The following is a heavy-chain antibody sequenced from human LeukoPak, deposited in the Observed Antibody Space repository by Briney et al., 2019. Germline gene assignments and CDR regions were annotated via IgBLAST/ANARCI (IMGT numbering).Heavy chain of an antibody. D-gene: IGHD2-2*01. V-gene: IGHV4-39*07. CDR2: IYYSGST. Sequence: SETLSLTCTVPGGSISSSSYYWGWIRQPPGKGLEWIGSIYYSGSTYYNPSLKSRVTISVDTSKNQFSLKLSSVTAADTAVYYCARAIVVVPAARQGGRYDPWGQGTLVTVSS. J-gene: IGHJ5*02. CDR3: ARAIVVVPAARQGGRYDP. CDR1: GGSISSSSYY.